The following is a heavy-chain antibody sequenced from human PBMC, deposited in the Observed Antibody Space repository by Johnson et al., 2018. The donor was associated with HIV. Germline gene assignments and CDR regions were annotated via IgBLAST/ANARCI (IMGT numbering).Heavy chain of an antibody. V-gene: IGHV3-23*04. CDR1: GFSISTYE. CDR3: ARDLVDAVIVGFGAFEI. J-gene: IGHJ3*02. D-gene: IGHD3-22*01. CDR2: LGRRDSWR. Sequence: VQLVESGGGLVQPGGSLRLSCAASGFSISTYEMSWVRQAPGKGLEWVSTLGRRDSWRSYADSVRGRFTVSSDNFKNTLYLQMNSLRAEDTDLYYCARDLVDAVIVGFGAFEIWGQGTMVTVSS.